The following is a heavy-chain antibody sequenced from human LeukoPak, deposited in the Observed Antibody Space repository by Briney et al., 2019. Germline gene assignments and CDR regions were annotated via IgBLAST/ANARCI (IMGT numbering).Heavy chain of an antibody. Sequence: SETLSLICTVSGGSISSSSYYWGWIRQPPGKGLEWIGSIYYSGSTYYNPSLKSRDTISVDTSKNQFSLKLSSVTAADTAVYYCARQDYGDANWFDPCGQGTLVTVSS. D-gene: IGHD4-17*01. CDR1: GGSISSSSYY. CDR2: IYYSGST. V-gene: IGHV4-39*01. CDR3: ARQDYGDANWFDP. J-gene: IGHJ5*02.